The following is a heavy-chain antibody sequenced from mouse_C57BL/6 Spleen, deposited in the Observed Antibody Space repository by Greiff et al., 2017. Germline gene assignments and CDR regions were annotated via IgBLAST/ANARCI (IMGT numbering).Heavy chain of an antibody. D-gene: IGHD2-5*01. J-gene: IGHJ3*01. CDR3: ARGEDYSNWFAY. CDR1: GYTFTSYW. CDR2: IYPGSGST. Sequence: VQLQQPGAELVKPGASVKMSCKASGYTFTSYWITWVKQRPGQGLEWIGDIYPGSGSTNYNEKFKSKATLTVDTSSSTAYMQLSSLTSEDSAVYYCARGEDYSNWFAYWGQGTLVTVSA. V-gene: IGHV1-55*01.